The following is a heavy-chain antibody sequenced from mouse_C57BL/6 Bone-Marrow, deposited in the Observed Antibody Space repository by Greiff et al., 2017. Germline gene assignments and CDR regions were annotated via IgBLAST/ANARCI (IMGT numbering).Heavy chain of an antibody. CDR2: IDPSDSYT. CDR3: AREGMLSAWFAY. CDR1: GYTFTSYW. J-gene: IGHJ3*01. D-gene: IGHD3-2*02. V-gene: IGHV1-69*01. Sequence: QVQLKQPGAELVMPGASVKLSCKASGYTFTSYWMHWVKQRPGQGLEWIGEIDPSDSYTNYNQKFKGKSTLTVDKSSSTAYMQLSSLTSEDSAVXYCAREGMLSAWFAYWGQGTLVTVSA.